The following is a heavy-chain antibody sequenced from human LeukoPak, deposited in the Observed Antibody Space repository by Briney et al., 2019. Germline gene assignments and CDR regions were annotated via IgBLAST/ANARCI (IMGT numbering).Heavy chain of an antibody. D-gene: IGHD3-10*01. J-gene: IGHJ3*02. Sequence: SETLSLTCTVSGGSISSYYWSWIRQPAGKGLESIGHISTSGSTNYNPSLKSRVTMSVDTSKNQFSLKLSSVTAADTAVYYCARHYYGSGSDAFDIWGQGTMVTVSS. CDR2: ISTSGST. CDR3: ARHYYGSGSDAFDI. V-gene: IGHV4-4*07. CDR1: GGSISSYY.